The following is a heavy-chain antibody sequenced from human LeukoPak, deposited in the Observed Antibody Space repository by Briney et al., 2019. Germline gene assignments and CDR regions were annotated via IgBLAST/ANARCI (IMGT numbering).Heavy chain of an antibody. CDR3: ARLLPPTVTMTESYYFDY. V-gene: IGHV4-39*01. J-gene: IGHJ4*02. D-gene: IGHD4-17*01. Sequence: SETLSLTCTVSGGSISSSSYYWGWIRQPPGKGLEWIGSIYYSGSTYYNPSLKSRVTISVDTSKNQFSLKLSSVTAADTAVYYCARLLPPTVTMTESYYFDYWGQGTLVTVSS. CDR2: IYYSGST. CDR1: GGSISSSSYY.